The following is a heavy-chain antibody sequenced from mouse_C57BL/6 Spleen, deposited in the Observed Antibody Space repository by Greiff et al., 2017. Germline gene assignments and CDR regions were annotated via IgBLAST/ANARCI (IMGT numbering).Heavy chain of an antibody. V-gene: IGHV1-54*01. CDR3: ARGPRGWYFDV. CDR1: GYAFTNYL. CDR2: INPGSGGT. Sequence: VQLQQSGAELVRPGTSVKVSCKASGYAFTNYLIEWVKQRPGQGLEWIGVINPGSGGTNYNEKFKGKATLTADKSSSTAYMQLSSLTSEDSAVYFCARGPRGWYFDVWGTGTTVTVSS. J-gene: IGHJ1*03.